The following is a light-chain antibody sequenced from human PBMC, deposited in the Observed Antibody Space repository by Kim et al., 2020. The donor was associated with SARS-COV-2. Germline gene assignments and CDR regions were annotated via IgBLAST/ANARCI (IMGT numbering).Light chain of an antibody. CDR2: AAS. CDR3: QHSFSAPFS. V-gene: IGKV1-39*01. CDR1: QIINSY. J-gene: IGKJ2*01. Sequence: DIQMTQSPSSLSASVGDRVTITCRTSQIINSYLNWYQQKPGKAPNLLIYAASSLRNGVPRRFSGSGSGTDFTLTISSLQPDDFATYYCQHSFSAPFSFGQGTKLEI.